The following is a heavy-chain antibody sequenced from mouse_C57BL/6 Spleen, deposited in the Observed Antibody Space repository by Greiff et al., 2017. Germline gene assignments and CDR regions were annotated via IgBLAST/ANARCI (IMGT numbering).Heavy chain of an antibody. J-gene: IGHJ2*01. CDR3: ARSYYDYDDGFDY. CDR2: IYPGSGST. Sequence: QVQLQQPGAELVKPGASVKMSCKASGYTFTSYWITWVKQRPGQGLEWIGDIYPGSGSTTYNEKFKSKATLTVDTSSSTAYMQLSSLTSEDSAVYYCARSYYDYDDGFDYWGQGTTLTVSS. V-gene: IGHV1-55*01. D-gene: IGHD2-4*01. CDR1: GYTFTSYW.